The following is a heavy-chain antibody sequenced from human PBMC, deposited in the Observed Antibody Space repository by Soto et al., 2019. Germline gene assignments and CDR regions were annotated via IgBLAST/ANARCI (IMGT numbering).Heavy chain of an antibody. Sequence: TLSLTCTVSGGSISSGGYYWSWICQHTGKGLEWIGYIYYSRTTSYNPSLTSRVTISVDTSKNQSSLKLSSVTPADTAVYYCARSTGPYYYDSSGYYHYWGQGALVTVSS. J-gene: IGHJ4*02. CDR2: IYYSRTT. CDR3: ARSTGPYYYDSSGYYHY. CDR1: GGSISSGGYY. V-gene: IGHV4-31*03. D-gene: IGHD3-22*01.